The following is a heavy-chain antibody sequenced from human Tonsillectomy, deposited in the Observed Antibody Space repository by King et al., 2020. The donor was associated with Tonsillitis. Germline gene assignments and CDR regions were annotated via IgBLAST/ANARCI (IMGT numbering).Heavy chain of an antibody. J-gene: IGHJ5*01. Sequence: VQLVESGGGVVQPGRSLTLSCAASGFTFRNSGMHWVRQRPGKGLEWVAVIWHDGAIKKYADSVQGRFAISRDNSENTLFLQMDSLRAEDTAIYYCTRSCTGDCFGAFFDFWGPGTLVTVSS. D-gene: IGHD2-21*01. CDR1: GFTFRNSG. V-gene: IGHV3-33*01. CDR2: IWHDGAIK. CDR3: TRSCTGDCFGAFFDF.